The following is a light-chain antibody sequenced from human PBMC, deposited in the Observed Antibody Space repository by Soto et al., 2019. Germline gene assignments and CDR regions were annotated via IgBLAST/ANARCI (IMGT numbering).Light chain of an antibody. CDR1: QNISSS. V-gene: IGKV3-11*01. J-gene: IGKJ3*01. CDR3: QHRTNWPPFT. Sequence: EIVLTQSPATLSLSPGDRATLSCRASQNISSSLAWYQQKPGQAPRLLIYDASNRAAGIPARFSGSGSGTDFTLTISSLEPEDFAVYYCQHRTNWPPFTFGPGTKVDVK. CDR2: DAS.